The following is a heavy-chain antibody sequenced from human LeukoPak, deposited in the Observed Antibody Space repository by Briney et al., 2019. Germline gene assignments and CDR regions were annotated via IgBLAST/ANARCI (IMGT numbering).Heavy chain of an antibody. CDR2: IWYDGSNK. J-gene: IGHJ3*01. Sequence: PGGSLRLSCVASGFTFRNYGFHWVRQAPGKGLEWVAVIWYDGSNKYYGDSVKGRFTVSRDNSKNTLYLQMNSLRAEDTALYYCARVKGITTAGTGFAFDLWGQGTMVTVSS. V-gene: IGHV3-33*01. D-gene: IGHD6-13*01. CDR3: ARVKGITTAGTGFAFDL. CDR1: GFTFRNYG.